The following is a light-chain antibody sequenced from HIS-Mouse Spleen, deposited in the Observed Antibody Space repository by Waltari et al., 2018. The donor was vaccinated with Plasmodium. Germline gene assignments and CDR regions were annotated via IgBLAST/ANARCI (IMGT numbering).Light chain of an antibody. CDR3: YSTDSSGNHRV. Sequence: SYELTPPPSVSVSPAQTARTPCSGDALPKKYAYWYQQKSGQAPVLVIYEDSKRPPGIPERFSGSSSGTMATLTISGAQVEDEADYYCYSTDSSGNHRVFGGGTKLTVL. V-gene: IGLV3-10*01. CDR2: EDS. J-gene: IGLJ3*02. CDR1: ALPKKY.